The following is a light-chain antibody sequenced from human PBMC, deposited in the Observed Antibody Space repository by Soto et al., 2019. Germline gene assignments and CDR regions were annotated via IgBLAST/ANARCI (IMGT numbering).Light chain of an antibody. CDR2: GAS. J-gene: IGKJ3*01. V-gene: IGKV3D-15*01. Sequence: EIVLTQSPDTLSLSPGDRATVSCRASQSVSSYLAWYQQKPGQAPRLLIYGASSRATGIPDRFSGSGSGTGFTPTISSLQSEDFAVYYCQPYNNWPLFGPGTKVEIK. CDR3: QPYNNWPL. CDR1: QSVSSY.